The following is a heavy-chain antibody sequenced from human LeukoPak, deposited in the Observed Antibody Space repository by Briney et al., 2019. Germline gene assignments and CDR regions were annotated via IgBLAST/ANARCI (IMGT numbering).Heavy chain of an antibody. CDR3: AKGAPYYYYYYMDV. CDR1: GFTFSSYG. V-gene: IGHV3-23*01. Sequence: GGSLRLSCAASGFTFSSYGMSWVRQAPGKGLEWVSAISGSGGSTYYADSVKGRFTIYRDNSKNTLYLQMNSLRAEDTAVYYCAKGAPYYYYYYMDVWGKGTTVTVSS. J-gene: IGHJ6*03. CDR2: ISGSGGST.